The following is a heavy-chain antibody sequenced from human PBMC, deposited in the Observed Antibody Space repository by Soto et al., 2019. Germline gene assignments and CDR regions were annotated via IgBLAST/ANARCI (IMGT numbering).Heavy chain of an antibody. J-gene: IGHJ6*02. Sequence: SETLSLTCAVSGGSISSGGYYWSWIRQHPGKGLEWIGYIYYSGSTYYNPSLKSRVTISVETSKNPFSLKLSSVTAADTAVYYCARDHPMVRGVTYYGMDVWGQGTTVT. D-gene: IGHD3-10*01. CDR3: ARDHPMVRGVTYYGMDV. CDR1: GGSISSGGYY. CDR2: IYYSGST. V-gene: IGHV4-31*02.